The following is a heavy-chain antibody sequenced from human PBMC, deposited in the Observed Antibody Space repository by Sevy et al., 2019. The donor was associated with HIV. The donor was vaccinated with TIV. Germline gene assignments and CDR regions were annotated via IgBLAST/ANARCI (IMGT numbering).Heavy chain of an antibody. V-gene: IGHV3-48*03. CDR1: GFTFSSYE. J-gene: IGHJ5*02. Sequence: GGSLRLSCEASGFTFSSYEMNWVRQAPGKGLEWLSYISSSGTTIYYTDSVKGRFTISRDNAKNSLYLQMNSLRAEDTAVYYCARVDADYDKGFDPWGQGTLVTVS. CDR2: ISSSGTTI. CDR3: ARVDADYDKGFDP. D-gene: IGHD3-22*01.